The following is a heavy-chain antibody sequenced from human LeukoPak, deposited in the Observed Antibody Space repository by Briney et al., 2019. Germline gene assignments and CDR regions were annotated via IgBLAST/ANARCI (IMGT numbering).Heavy chain of an antibody. CDR1: GFIFRDYV. CDR2: ISKLYGSST. Sequence: PGGSLRLSCVASGFIFRDYVMTWVRQAPGKGLEWVSAISKLYGSSTDYADSVKGRFTISRDNSKNTVYRQMNSVRVEDTALYYCTTRVGVTPEYWGLGTLFTASS. J-gene: IGHJ4*02. CDR3: TTRVGVTPEY. D-gene: IGHD1-26*01. V-gene: IGHV3-23*01.